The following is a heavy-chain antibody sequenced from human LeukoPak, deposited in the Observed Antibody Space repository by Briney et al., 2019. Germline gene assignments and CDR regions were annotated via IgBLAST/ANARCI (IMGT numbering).Heavy chain of an antibody. CDR3: AREGITTTSVGSGSAFDI. D-gene: IGHD3-22*01. Sequence: ASVTVSCKASGYTFTSCYMHWVRQAPGQGLEWMGIINPSGGSTSYAQKFQGRVTMTRDTSTSTVYMELSSLRSEDTAVYYCAREGITTTSVGSGSAFDILGQGTMVTVSS. V-gene: IGHV1-46*01. CDR2: INPSGGST. J-gene: IGHJ3*02. CDR1: GYTFTSCY.